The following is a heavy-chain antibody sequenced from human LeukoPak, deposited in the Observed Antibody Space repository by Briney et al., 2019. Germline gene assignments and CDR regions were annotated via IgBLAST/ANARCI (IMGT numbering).Heavy chain of an antibody. Sequence: GGSLRLSCAASGFTFSNYAMSWVRQAPGKGLEWVSGISGSGATTYYADSVKGRFTISRDNSKNTLFLQMNSLRAEDTAVYYCAKDYRSLGDWGQGTLVTVSS. CDR2: ISGSGATT. CDR3: AKDYRSLGD. V-gene: IGHV3-23*01. CDR1: GFTFSNYA. J-gene: IGHJ4*02. D-gene: IGHD1-14*01.